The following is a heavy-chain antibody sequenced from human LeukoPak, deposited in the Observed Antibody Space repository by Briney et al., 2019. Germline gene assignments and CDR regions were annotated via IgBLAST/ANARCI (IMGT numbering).Heavy chain of an antibody. D-gene: IGHD6-19*01. V-gene: IGHV3-21*04. CDR3: AKDMSGWPGLDAFDI. J-gene: IGHJ3*02. CDR2: ISISTSYI. Sequence: GGSLRLSCAASGFIFSDYSMNWVRQAPGKGLEWVASISISTSYIDYADSVKGRFTISRDNAKNSLYLQMNSLRAEDMALYYCAKDMSGWPGLDAFDIWGQGTMVTVSS. CDR1: GFIFSDYS.